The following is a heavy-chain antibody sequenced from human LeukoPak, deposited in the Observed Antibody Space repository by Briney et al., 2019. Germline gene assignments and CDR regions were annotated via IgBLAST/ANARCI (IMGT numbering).Heavy chain of an antibody. V-gene: IGHV3-30*02. D-gene: IGHD3-10*01. CDR1: GFSFSSYG. J-gene: IGHJ3*02. CDR3: ARDLAFGELSVGAFDI. Sequence: GGSLRLSCAGSGFSFSSYGMHWVRQAPGKGLEWMAFIRSDGSNKYYADSVKGRFTISRDNSKNTLYLQMNSLRAEDTAVYYCARDLAFGELSVGAFDIWGQGTMVTVSS. CDR2: IRSDGSNK.